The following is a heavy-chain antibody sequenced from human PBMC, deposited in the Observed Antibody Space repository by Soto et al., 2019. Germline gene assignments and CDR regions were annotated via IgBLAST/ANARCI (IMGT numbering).Heavy chain of an antibody. V-gene: IGHV3-23*01. CDR3: AKGGHGIFGVGDYFDY. J-gene: IGHJ4*02. CDR2: ISGSGGST. D-gene: IGHD3-3*01. Sequence: GGSLRLSCAASGFTFSSYAMSWVRQAPGKGLEWVSAISGSGGSTYYADSVKGRFTISRDNSKNTLYLQMNSLRAEETAVYYCAKGGHGIFGVGDYFDYWGQGTLVTVSS. CDR1: GFTFSSYA.